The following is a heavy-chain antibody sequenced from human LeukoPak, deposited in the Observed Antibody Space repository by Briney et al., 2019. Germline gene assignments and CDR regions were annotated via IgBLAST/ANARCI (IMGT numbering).Heavy chain of an antibody. V-gene: IGHV4-4*07. CDR3: ARGRYYDSSGYSNWFDP. CDR2: IYTSGST. CDR1: GGSISSYY. J-gene: IGHJ5*02. D-gene: IGHD3-22*01. Sequence: PSETLSLTCTVSGGSISSYYWSWIPQPAGKGLEWIGRIYTSGSTNYNPSLKSRVTMSVDTSKNQFSLKLSSVTAADTAVYYCARGRYYDSSGYSNWFDPWGQGTLVTVSS.